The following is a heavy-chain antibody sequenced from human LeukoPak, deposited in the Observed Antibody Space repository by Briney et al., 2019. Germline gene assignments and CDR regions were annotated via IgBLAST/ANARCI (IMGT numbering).Heavy chain of an antibody. CDR2: ISSSSSYI. V-gene: IGHV3-21*01. D-gene: IGHD3-9*01. CDR1: GFTFSSYS. J-gene: IGHJ6*02. CDR3: ARGRITIFGYYYGTDV. Sequence: GGSLRLSCAASGFTFSSYSMNWVRQAPGKGLEWVSSISSSSSYIYYADSVKGRFTISRDNAKNSLYLQMNSLRAEDTAVYYCARGRITIFGYYYGTDVWGQGTTVTVSS.